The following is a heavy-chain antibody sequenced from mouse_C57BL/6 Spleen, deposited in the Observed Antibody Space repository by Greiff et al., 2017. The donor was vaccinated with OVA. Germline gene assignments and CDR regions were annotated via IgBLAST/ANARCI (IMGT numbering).Heavy chain of an antibody. V-gene: IGHV1-76*01. J-gene: IGHJ2*01. CDR1: GYTFTDYS. CDR2: IYPGSGNT. CDR3: ARNITTVGSHYFYY. Sequence: VKLLESGAELVRPGASVKLSCKASGYTFTDYSLSWVKQRPGQGLEWIARIYPGSGNTYYNEKFKGKATLTADKSSSPAYMQLSSLTAEDSAVYFCARNITTVGSHYFYYWGKGTTLSVSS. D-gene: IGHD1-1*01.